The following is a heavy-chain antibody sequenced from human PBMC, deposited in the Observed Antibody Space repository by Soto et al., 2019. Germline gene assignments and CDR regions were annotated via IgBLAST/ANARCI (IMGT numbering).Heavy chain of an antibody. V-gene: IGHV3-33*01. Sequence: QVQLVESGGGVVQPGRSLRLSCAASGFTFSSYGMHWVRQAPGKGLEWVAVIWYDGSNKYYADSVKGRFTISRDNSKNTLYLKMNSLKAEDTAVYCCARGDYEPVFDPWGQGTLVTVSS. CDR3: ARGDYEPVFDP. CDR2: IWYDGSNK. CDR1: GFTFSSYG. J-gene: IGHJ5*02. D-gene: IGHD3-22*01.